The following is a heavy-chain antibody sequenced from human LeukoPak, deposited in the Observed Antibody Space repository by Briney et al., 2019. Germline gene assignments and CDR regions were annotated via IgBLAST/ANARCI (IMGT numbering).Heavy chain of an antibody. J-gene: IGHJ4*02. CDR3: AKPLQRANYYFDY. CDR2: ISGSGGST. Sequence: GGSLRLSCAASGFTFSSYAMSWVRQAPGKGLEWVSAISGSGGSTYYADPVKGRFTVSRDNSKNTLYLQMNSLRAEDTAVYYCAKPLQRANYYFDYWGQGTLVTVSS. CDR1: GFTFSSYA. V-gene: IGHV3-23*01. D-gene: IGHD6-25*01.